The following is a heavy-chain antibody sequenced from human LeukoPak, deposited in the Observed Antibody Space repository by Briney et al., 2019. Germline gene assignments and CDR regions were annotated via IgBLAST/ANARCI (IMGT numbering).Heavy chain of an antibody. D-gene: IGHD2-21*02. CDR2: IYTSGST. V-gene: IGHV4-4*07. CDR3: ARDFCGGACYSFWFDP. CDR1: GGSISSYY. J-gene: IGHJ5*02. Sequence: PSETLSLTCTVSGGSISSYYWSWIRQPAGKGLEWIGRIYTSGSTNYNPSLKSRVTMSVDTSKNQFSLKLSSVTAADTAVYYCARDFCGGACYSFWFDPWGQGTLVTVSS.